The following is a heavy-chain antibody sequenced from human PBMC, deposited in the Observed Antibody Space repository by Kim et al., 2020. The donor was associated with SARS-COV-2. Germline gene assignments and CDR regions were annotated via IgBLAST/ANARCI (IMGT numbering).Heavy chain of an antibody. CDR3: ARGLGSGYDWLGY. J-gene: IGHJ4*02. D-gene: IGHD5-12*01. V-gene: IGHV5-51*01. Sequence: RYSPSFQGQVTISADKSISTAYLQWSSLKASDTAMYYCARGLGSGYDWLGYWAQGTLVTVSS.